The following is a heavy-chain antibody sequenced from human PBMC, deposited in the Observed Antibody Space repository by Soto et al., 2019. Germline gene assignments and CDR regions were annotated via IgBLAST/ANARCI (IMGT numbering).Heavy chain of an antibody. V-gene: IGHV4-39*01. CDR2: IYYSGST. CDR1: GGSIISSSYY. Sequence: PSETLSLTCTVSGGSIISSSYYWGRIRQPPGKGLEWIGSIYYSGSTYYNPSLKSRVTISVDTSKNQFSLKLSSVTAADTAVYYCARGPGYCSSTSCHGDWFDPWGQGTLVTVSS. CDR3: ARGPGYCSSTSCHGDWFDP. J-gene: IGHJ5*02. D-gene: IGHD2-2*01.